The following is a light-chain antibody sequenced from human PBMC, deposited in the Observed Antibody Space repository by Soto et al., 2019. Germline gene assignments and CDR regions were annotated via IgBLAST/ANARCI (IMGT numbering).Light chain of an antibody. Sequence: QPVLTQPPSASGTPGQRVTISCSGSSSNIGSNTVNWYQQLPGTAPKLLIYSNNQRPSGVPDRCSGSKSGTSASLAISGLQSEDEADYYCAAWDDSLNGLVFGGGTKLTVL. CDR1: SSNIGSNT. CDR3: AAWDDSLNGLV. V-gene: IGLV1-44*01. J-gene: IGLJ2*01. CDR2: SNN.